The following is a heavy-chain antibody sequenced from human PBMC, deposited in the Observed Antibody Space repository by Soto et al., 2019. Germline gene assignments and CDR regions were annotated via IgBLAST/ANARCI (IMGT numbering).Heavy chain of an antibody. CDR1: GYGFTTYG. Sequence: QVHLVQSGAEVKKPGASVKVSCNGSGYGFTTYGITWVRQAPGQGLEWMAWISAHNGNTNYAQKLQDRVTVTRDTSTSTAYMELRSLRSDDTAVYYCARGRYGDYWGQGALVTVSS. CDR2: ISAHNGNT. V-gene: IGHV1-18*01. CDR3: ARGRYGDY. D-gene: IGHD1-1*01. J-gene: IGHJ4*02.